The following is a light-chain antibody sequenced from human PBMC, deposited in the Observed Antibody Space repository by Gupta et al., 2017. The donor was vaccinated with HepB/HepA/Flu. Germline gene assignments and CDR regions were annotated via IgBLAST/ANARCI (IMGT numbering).Light chain of an antibody. J-gene: IGKJ3*01. CDR2: DAS. V-gene: IGKV1-33*01. CDR1: QDITNY. CDR3: QQYNHLPFT. Sequence: DIQMTQSPSSLSASIGDRVTITCQASQDITNYLSWYQQKPGKAPKLLIYDASNLETGVPPRFSGSGSGTDFTFTISSLQPEDIATYYCQQYNHLPFTFGPGTKV.